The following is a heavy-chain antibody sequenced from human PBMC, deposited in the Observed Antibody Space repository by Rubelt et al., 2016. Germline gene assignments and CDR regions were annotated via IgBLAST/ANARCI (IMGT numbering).Heavy chain of an antibody. D-gene: IGHD2-21*01. J-gene: IGHJ6*02. CDR2: IKQDGSEK. CDR3: ARDRLPIQYNGLDV. Sequence: VRQAPGKGLEWVANIKQDGSEKYYVDSVKGRFTISRDNAQNSLYLQINSLRADDTAVYYCARDRLPIQYNGLDVWGQGTTVTVSS. V-gene: IGHV3-7*03.